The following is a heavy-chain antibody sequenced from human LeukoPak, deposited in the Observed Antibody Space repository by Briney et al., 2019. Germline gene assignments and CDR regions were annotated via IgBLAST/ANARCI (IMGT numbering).Heavy chain of an antibody. CDR1: GYSISSGYY. J-gene: IGHJ4*02. CDR3: ARETGTYSAFDY. Sequence: PSETLSLTCTVSGYSISSGYYWAWIRQPLGKGLEWIGTIYHSGSTYSNPSLKSRVTISVDTSKNQFSLRLSSVTAADTAVYYCARETGTYSAFDYWGQGTLVTVSS. CDR2: IYHSGST. D-gene: IGHD1-26*01. V-gene: IGHV4-38-2*02.